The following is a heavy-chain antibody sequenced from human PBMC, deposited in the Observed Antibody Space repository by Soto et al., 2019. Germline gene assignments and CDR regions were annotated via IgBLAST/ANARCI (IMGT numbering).Heavy chain of an antibody. J-gene: IGHJ4*02. CDR2: ISAYNGNT. D-gene: IGHD3-3*01. CDR3: ARALGKYYDFWSGYSTQFDY. CDR1: GYTFTSYG. V-gene: IGHV1-18*01. Sequence: QVQLVQSGAEVKKPGASVKVSCKASGYTFTSYGISWVRQAPGQGLEWMGWISAYNGNTNYAQKLQGRVTMTTDTYTSTAYMELRSLRSDDTAVYYCARALGKYYDFWSGYSTQFDYWGQGTLVTVSS.